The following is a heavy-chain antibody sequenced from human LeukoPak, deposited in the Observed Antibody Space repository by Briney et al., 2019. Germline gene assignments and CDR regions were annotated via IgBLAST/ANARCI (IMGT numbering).Heavy chain of an antibody. V-gene: IGHV1-2*02. D-gene: IGHD7-27*01. Sequence: ASAKVSCKASGYTFTDYYMHRVRQAPGQGLEWMGWINPNSGGTHYAQKFQGRVTMTRDTSISTAYMELSSLRSDDTALYYCAREPNWGYFDYWGKGALVTASS. CDR2: INPNSGGT. CDR1: GYTFTDYY. CDR3: AREPNWGYFDY. J-gene: IGHJ4*02.